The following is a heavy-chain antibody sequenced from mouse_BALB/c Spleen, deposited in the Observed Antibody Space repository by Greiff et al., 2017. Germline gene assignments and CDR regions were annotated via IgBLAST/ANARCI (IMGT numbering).Heavy chain of an antibody. CDR3: ARDGSRFAY. J-gene: IGHJ3*01. CDR1: GFTFSSYT. D-gene: IGHD1-1*01. CDR2: ISNGGGST. V-gene: IGHV5-12-2*01. Sequence: EVQLVESGGGLVQPGGSLKLSCAASGFTFSSYTMSWVRQTPEKRLEWVAYISNGGGSTYYPDTVKGRFTISRDNAKNTLYLQMSSLKSEDTAMYYCARDGSRFAYWGQGTLVTVSA.